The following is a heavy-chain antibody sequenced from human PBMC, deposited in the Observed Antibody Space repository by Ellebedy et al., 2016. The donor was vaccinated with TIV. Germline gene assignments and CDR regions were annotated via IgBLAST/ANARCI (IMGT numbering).Heavy chain of an antibody. J-gene: IGHJ1*01. CDR1: GGIFRNYA. CDR3: ARLSDRGEH. Sequence: ASVKVSCKASGGIFRNYAISWVRQAPGQGLEWMGGIIAIFSSTNYAQKFQGRVTLTRDKSTSTVYMELTSLKSEDTAVYYCARLSDRGEHWGQGTLVTVSS. V-gene: IGHV1-69*05. D-gene: IGHD1-14*01. CDR2: IIAIFSST.